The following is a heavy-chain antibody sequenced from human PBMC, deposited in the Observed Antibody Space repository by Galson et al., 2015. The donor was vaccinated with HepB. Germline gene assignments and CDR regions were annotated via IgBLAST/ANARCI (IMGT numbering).Heavy chain of an antibody. CDR3: ARQPYTSGWLYWYFDL. J-gene: IGHJ2*01. V-gene: IGHV4-39*01. Sequence: ETLSLTCSVSGGSISSSSYYWGWIRQPPGKGLEWIGSIYYSGRLFYNPSLKSRVAISVDTSKNQFSLRLTSVTAADTAVYYCARQPYTSGWLYWYFDLWGRGTLVTVSS. CDR2: IYYSGRL. D-gene: IGHD6-19*01. CDR1: GGSISSSSYY.